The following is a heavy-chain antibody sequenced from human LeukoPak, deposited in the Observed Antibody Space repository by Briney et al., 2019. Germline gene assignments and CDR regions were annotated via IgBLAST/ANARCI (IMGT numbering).Heavy chain of an antibody. CDR1: GYIFSTYP. D-gene: IGHD6-13*01. CDR2: INPDGGST. Sequence: ASVKVSCKASGYIFSTYPIMWVRQAPGQGLEWMGWINPDGGSTENAEKFQGRVIMTTDTSTSTAYMELGHLISDDTAVYYCARDLISSSWANNWFDPWGQGTLVTVSS. J-gene: IGHJ5*02. V-gene: IGHV1-18*01. CDR3: ARDLISSSWANNWFDP.